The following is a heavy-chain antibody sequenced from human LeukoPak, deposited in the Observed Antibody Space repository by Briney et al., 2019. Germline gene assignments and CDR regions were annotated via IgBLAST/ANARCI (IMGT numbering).Heavy chain of an antibody. D-gene: IGHD2-21*01. V-gene: IGHV4-59*01. Sequence: SETLSLTCTVSGGFIRNYYWNWIRQPPGKGPEWIGYTSDSGNTDYKPSLKSRVTISVDTSKNQFSLKLTSATAADTAVYYCARWHSHGRYFDYWGQGALVTVSS. CDR3: ARWHSHGRYFDY. CDR1: GGFIRNYY. J-gene: IGHJ4*02. CDR2: TSDSGNT.